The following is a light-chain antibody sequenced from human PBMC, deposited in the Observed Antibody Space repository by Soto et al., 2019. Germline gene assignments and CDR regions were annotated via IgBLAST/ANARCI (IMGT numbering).Light chain of an antibody. V-gene: IGKV1-39*01. CDR3: QQSYSTPPT. J-gene: IGKJ1*01. Sequence: DIQMTQSPSSLSASVGDRVTITCRASQSISSFLNWYQQKPGKAPKLLIYAASSLQSGVPSRFSGRASGTDFTLTISSLQPEDFETYYCQQSYSTPPTFGQGTKVEIK. CDR1: QSISSF. CDR2: AAS.